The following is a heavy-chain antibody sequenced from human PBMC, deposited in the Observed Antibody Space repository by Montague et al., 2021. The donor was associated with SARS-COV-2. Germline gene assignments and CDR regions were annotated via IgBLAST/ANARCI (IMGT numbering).Heavy chain of an antibody. Sequence: SETLSLTCSVSGGSISSDYWSWIRHSPGKGLEWIGYIYYIGTTNSNPSLKSRVTFSVDTSKNQFSLKLISVTAADTAVYFCAREDRWNWFDPWGQGGLVTVSS. J-gene: IGHJ5*02. CDR2: IYYIGTT. D-gene: IGHD5-24*01. CDR1: GGSISSDY. V-gene: IGHV4-59*01. CDR3: AREDRWNWFDP.